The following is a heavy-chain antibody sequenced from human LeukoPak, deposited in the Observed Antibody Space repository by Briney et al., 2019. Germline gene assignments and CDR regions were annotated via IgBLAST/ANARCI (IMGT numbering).Heavy chain of an antibody. CDR2: INHSGST. D-gene: IGHD3-10*01. J-gene: IGHJ1*01. Sequence: SETLSLTCAVYGGSFSGYYWSWIRQPPGKGLEWIGEINHSGSTNYNPSLKSRVTISVDTSKNQFSLKLGSVTAADTAVYYCERGSGLVQNWGQGTLVTVSS. CDR1: GGSFSGYY. V-gene: IGHV4-34*01. CDR3: ERGSGLVQN.